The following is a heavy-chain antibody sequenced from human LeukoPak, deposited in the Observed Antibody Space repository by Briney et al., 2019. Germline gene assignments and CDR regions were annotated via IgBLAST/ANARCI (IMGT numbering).Heavy chain of an antibody. D-gene: IGHD1-26*01. CDR3: ARGGLGSWTFDH. V-gene: IGHV3-48*04. J-gene: IGHJ4*02. CDR1: GFTFSSYS. CDR2: ISTTSAIT. Sequence: GGALRLSCAASGFTFSSYSMSSVRQAPGEGLEWLSYISTTSAITYSADSVQGRFTISRDNAKNSLYLQMNSLRVEDTAVYFCARGGLGSWTFDHWGQGTLVTVSS.